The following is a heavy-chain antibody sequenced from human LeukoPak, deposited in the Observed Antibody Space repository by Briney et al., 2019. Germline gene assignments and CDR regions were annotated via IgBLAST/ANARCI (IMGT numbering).Heavy chain of an antibody. CDR1: GFTFSGYA. V-gene: IGHV3-23*01. Sequence: GRSLRLSCAASGFTFSGYAMSSVRQSPGKGLEGVSAISATRRTTYYAHSVKGRLTISRDNSKATLHLQMNRRRAEDTAVYYWAKVRDTWETARFDYWGQGTLVTVSS. D-gene: IGHD1-26*01. J-gene: IGHJ4*02. CDR3: AKVRDTWETARFDY. CDR2: ISATRRTT.